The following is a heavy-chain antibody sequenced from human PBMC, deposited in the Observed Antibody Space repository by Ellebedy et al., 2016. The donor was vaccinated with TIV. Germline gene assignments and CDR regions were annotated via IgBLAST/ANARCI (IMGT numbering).Heavy chain of an antibody. V-gene: IGHV1-24*01. D-gene: IGHD2-15*01. CDR3: ARDEEIGYCSGGSCSPGWYFDL. Sequence: AASVKVSCKVSGYTLTELSMHWVRQAPGKGLEWMGGFDPEDGETIYAQKFQGRVTMTRDTSTSTVYMELSSLRSEDTAVYYCARDEEIGYCSGGSCSPGWYFDLWGRGTLVTVSS. J-gene: IGHJ2*01. CDR2: FDPEDGET. CDR1: GYTLTELS.